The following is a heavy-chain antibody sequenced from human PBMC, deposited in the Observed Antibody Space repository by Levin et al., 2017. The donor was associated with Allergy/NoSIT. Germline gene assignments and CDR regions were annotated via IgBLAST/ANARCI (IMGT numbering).Heavy chain of an antibody. D-gene: IGHD2/OR15-2a*01. J-gene: IGHJ5*02. CDR3: GRGVQEYLTIRDNWFDP. V-gene: IGHV3-48*01. Sequence: GESLKISCAASGFIFSTYTMSWVRQAPGRGLEWVSHISSGSSTIYYADSAKGRFTISRDNANNSLYLEMKSLTADDTGVDYCGRGVQEYLTIRDNWFDPWGQGTQVTVSS. CDR1: GFIFSTYT. CDR2: ISSGSSTI.